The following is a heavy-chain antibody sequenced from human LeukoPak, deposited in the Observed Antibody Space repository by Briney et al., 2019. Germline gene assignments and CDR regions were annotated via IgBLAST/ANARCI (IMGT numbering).Heavy chain of an antibody. V-gene: IGHV1-24*01. CDR2: FDPEDGET. J-gene: IGHJ4*02. Sequence: ASVKVSFKVSGYTLTELSMHWVRQAPGKGLEWMGGFDPEDGETIYAQKFQGRVTMTEDTSTDTAYMELSSLRSEDTAVYYCATSYYYDSSGYPFDYWGQGTLVTVSS. CDR3: ATSYYYDSSGYPFDY. CDR1: GYTLTELS. D-gene: IGHD3-22*01.